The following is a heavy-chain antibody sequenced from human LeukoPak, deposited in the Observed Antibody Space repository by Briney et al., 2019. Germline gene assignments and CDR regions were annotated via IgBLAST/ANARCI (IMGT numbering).Heavy chain of an antibody. CDR2: ISNDGNNK. CDR1: GFPFSTYG. CDR3: PKGGGVIGRSYYFDY. Sequence: GGSLRLPCAASGFPFSTYGMHWVRQAPGKGLEWVAAISNDGNNKFYADSVKGRFTISRDNPKNTMNLQMNSLRAEDTAVYYCPKGGGVIGRSYYFDYWGQGTLVTVSS. J-gene: IGHJ4*02. V-gene: IGHV3-30*18. D-gene: IGHD2-8*02.